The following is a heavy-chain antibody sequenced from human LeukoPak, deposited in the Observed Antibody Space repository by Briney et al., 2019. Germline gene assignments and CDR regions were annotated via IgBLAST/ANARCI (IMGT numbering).Heavy chain of an antibody. CDR2: INHSGST. CDR1: GGSFSGYY. J-gene: IGHJ3*01. D-gene: IGHD3-22*01. Sequence: SETLSLTCAVYGGSFSGYYWSWIRQPPGKGLEWIGEINHSGSTNYNPSLKSRVTISVDTSKNQFSLKLSSVTAADTAVYSCARLLDNDISGDPDTFDVWGQGTTVIVSS. CDR3: ARLLDNDISGDPDTFDV. V-gene: IGHV4-34*01.